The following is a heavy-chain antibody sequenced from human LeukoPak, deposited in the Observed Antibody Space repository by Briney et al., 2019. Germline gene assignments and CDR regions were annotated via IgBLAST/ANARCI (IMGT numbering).Heavy chain of an antibody. CDR3: ARSRSGYSYDHAAFDI. CDR1: GGSISSYY. D-gene: IGHD5-18*01. J-gene: IGHJ3*02. CDR2: IDYRGST. Sequence: TSETLSLTCTVAGGSISSYYWSWIRQPPGEGLEWIAYIDYRGSTTYNPSLKSRVSISVDTSRNQFSLKLSSVTAADTAVYYCARSRSGYSYDHAAFDIWGQGTMVTVSS. V-gene: IGHV4-59*01.